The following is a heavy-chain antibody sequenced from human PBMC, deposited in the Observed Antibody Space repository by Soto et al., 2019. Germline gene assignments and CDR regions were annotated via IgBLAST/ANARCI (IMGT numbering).Heavy chain of an antibody. CDR2: IYYSGST. CDR1: GGSISSSSYY. CDR3: ARVDTAMVNYYYYGMDV. V-gene: IGHV4-39*01. J-gene: IGHJ6*02. D-gene: IGHD5-18*01. Sequence: SETQSLTCTVSGGSISSSSYYWGWIRQPPGKGLEWIGSIYYSGSTYYNPSLKSRVTISVDTSKNQFSLKLSSVTAADTAVYYCARVDTAMVNYYYYGMDVWGQGTTVTVSS.